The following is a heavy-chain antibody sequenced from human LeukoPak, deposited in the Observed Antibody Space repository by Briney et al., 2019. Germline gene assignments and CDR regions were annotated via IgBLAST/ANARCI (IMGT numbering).Heavy chain of an antibody. CDR3: ARRYCTDGVCYLVS. J-gene: IGHJ5*02. D-gene: IGHD2-8*01. Sequence: SETLSLTCTVSGGSISSYYWSWIRQPPGKGLEWIGYIYFTGSTNYNPPLKSRVTMSVDTSNNQFSLKLSSVTAADTAVYYCARRYCTDGVCYLVSWGQGTLVTVSS. V-gene: IGHV4-59*12. CDR2: IYFTGST. CDR1: GGSISSYY.